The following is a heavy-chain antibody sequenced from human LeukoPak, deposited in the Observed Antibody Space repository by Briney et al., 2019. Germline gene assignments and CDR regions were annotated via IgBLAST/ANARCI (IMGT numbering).Heavy chain of an antibody. V-gene: IGHV3-9*01. CDR2: ISWNSGSI. D-gene: IGHD6-19*01. CDR1: GFTFDDYA. CDR3: AKETSSVV. J-gene: IGHJ4*02. Sequence: PGGSLRLSCAASGFTFDDYAMHWVRQAPGKGLEWVSGISWNSGSIGYADSVGGRFTTSRDNAKNSLYLQMNSLRAEDTALYYCAKETSSVVWGQGTLVTVSS.